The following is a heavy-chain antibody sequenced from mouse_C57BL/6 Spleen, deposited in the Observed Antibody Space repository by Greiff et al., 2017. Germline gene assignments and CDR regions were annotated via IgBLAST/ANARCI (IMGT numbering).Heavy chain of an antibody. J-gene: IGHJ1*03. CDR1: GYTFTSYW. CDR2: IHPNSGST. D-gene: IGHD1-1*01. Sequence: VQLQQPGAELVKPGASVKLSCKASGYTFTSYWMTWVTQRPGQGLEWIGMIHPNSGSTNYNEKFKSKATLTVDRSSSTAYMQLSSLTSEDSAVYYCGPYYGSSYWYFGGWGTGATVTVSS. CDR3: GPYYGSSYWYFGG. V-gene: IGHV1-64*01.